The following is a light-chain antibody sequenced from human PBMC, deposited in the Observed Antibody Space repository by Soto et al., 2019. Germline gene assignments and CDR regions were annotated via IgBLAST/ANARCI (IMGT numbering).Light chain of an antibody. V-gene: IGKV3-11*01. CDR3: QQRSDWPPVIT. CDR2: DAS. CDR1: QSFSSY. J-gene: IGKJ5*01. Sequence: EIVLRQSPATLSLSPGERVTLSCRASQSFSSYLAWYQQKPGQAPRLLIYDASKRATGIPARFSGRGSGTEFTLTISSLEPEDFAVYYCQQRSDWPPVITFGQGKRLEIK.